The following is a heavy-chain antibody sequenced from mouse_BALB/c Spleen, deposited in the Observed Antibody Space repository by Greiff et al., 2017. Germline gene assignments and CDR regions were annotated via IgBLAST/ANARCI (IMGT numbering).Heavy chain of an antibody. Sequence: VQLQQSGAELAKPGASVKMSCKASGYTFTSYWMHWVKQRPGQGLEWIGYINPSTGYTEYNQKFKDKATLTADKSSSTAYMQLSSLTSEDSAVYYCARKGSIYYGSSGYFDYWGQGTTLTVSS. V-gene: IGHV1-7*01. D-gene: IGHD1-1*01. CDR1: GYTFTSYW. CDR2: INPSTGYT. J-gene: IGHJ2*01. CDR3: ARKGSIYYGSSGYFDY.